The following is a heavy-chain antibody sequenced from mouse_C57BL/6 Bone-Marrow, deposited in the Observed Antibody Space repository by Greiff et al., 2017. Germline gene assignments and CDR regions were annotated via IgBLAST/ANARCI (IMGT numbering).Heavy chain of an antibody. V-gene: IGHV1-55*01. D-gene: IGHD1-1*01. CDR2: IYPGSGST. Sequence: QVQLQQPGAELVKPGASVKMSCKASGYTFTSYWITWVKQRPGQGLEWIGDIYPGSGSTNYNEKFKSKAQLTVDTSSSTAYMQLRSLTSEDSAVYNCARGSFIFDYWGQGTTLTVSS. CDR3: ARGSFIFDY. J-gene: IGHJ2*01. CDR1: GYTFTSYW.